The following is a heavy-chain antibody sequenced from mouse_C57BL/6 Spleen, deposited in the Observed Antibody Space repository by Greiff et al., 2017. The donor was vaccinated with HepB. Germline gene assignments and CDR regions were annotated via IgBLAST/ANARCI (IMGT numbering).Heavy chain of an antibody. V-gene: IGHV14-1*01. CDR2: IDPEDGDT. J-gene: IGHJ1*03. CDR3: TTTTTVVSYFDV. Sequence: VQLQQSGAELVRPGASVKLSCTASGFNIKDYYMHWVKQRPEQGLEWIGRIDPEDGDTEYAPKFQGKATMTADTSSITAYLQLSSLTSEDTAVYYCTTTTTVVSYFDVWGTGTTVTVSS. D-gene: IGHD1-1*01. CDR1: GFNIKDYY.